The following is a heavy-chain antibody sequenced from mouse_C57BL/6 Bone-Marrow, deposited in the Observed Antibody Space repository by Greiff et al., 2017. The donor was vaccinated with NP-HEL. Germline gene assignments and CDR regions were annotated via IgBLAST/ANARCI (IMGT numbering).Heavy chain of an antibody. CDR2: INPNNGGT. CDR1: GYTFTDYY. D-gene: IGHD3-2*02. CDR3: ERSGYL. Sequence: EVQLQQSGPELVKPGASVKISCKASGYTFTDYYMNWVKQSHGKSLEWIGDINPNNGGTSYNQKFKGKATLTVDKSSSTAYMELRSLTSEDSAVYYCERSGYLRGQGTLVTVSA. J-gene: IGHJ3*01. V-gene: IGHV1-26*01.